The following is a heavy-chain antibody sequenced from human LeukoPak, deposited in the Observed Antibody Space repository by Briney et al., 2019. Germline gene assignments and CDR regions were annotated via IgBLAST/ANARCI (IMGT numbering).Heavy chain of an antibody. Sequence: GGSLRLSCAASEFTFTSYSMNWVRQAPGKGLEWVSYISGSSSAIHYADSVKGRFTISRDNANNSLYLQMNSLRAEDTAVYYCARGCGSLSLGYWGQGTLVTVSS. D-gene: IGHD1-26*01. CDR1: EFTFTSYS. J-gene: IGHJ4*02. CDR2: ISGSSSAI. CDR3: ARGCGSLSLGY. V-gene: IGHV3-48*04.